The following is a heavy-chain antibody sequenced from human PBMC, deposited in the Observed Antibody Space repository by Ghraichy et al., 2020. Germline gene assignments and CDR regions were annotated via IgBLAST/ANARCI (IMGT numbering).Heavy chain of an antibody. V-gene: IGHV3-23*01. CDR3: AKVHDFWSNLPWFDP. J-gene: IGHJ5*02. CDR1: GFTFSNYA. D-gene: IGHD3-3*01. CDR2: ISGSGGST. Sequence: GSLRLSCAASGFTFSNYAMSWVRQAPGKGLEWVSVISGSGGSTYYADSVKGRFTISRDNSKNTLYLQMNSLRAEDTAVYYCAKVHDFWSNLPWFDPWGQGTLVTVSS.